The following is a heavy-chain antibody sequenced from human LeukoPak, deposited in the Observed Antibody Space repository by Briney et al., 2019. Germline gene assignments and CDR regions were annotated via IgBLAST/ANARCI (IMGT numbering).Heavy chain of an antibody. CDR3: ARNKRAGANIYYYYMDV. Sequence: GGSLRLSCAAPGFAVSSNYMSWVRQAPGKGLEWVSVIYSGGTTYYADSVKGRFTFSRDNSKNTLYLQMNSLRAEDTAVYYCARNKRAGANIYYYYMDVWGKGTTVTVSS. D-gene: IGHD1-26*01. CDR1: GFAVSSNY. J-gene: IGHJ6*03. V-gene: IGHV3-53*01. CDR2: IYSGGTT.